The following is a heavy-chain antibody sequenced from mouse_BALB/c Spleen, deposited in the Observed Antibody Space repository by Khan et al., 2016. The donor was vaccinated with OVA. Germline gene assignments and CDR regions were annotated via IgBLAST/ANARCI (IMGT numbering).Heavy chain of an antibody. J-gene: IGHJ2*01. V-gene: IGHV5-6-3*01. CDR3: ERVAIAIK. D-gene: IGHD1-3*01. CDR1: GFTFSSYG. CDR2: INSNGGST. Sequence: DVQLVESGGGLVQPGGTLKLSCAASGFTFSSYGMYWVRQTPDKRLELVATINSNGGSTYYPDSVKGRFTISRDTPKNTLYLHMSSLKSADTAMYVCERVAIAIKWGQGTTLTVSS.